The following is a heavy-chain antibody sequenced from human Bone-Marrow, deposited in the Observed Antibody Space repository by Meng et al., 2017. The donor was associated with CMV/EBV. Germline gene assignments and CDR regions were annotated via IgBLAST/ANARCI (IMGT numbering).Heavy chain of an antibody. D-gene: IGHD6-13*01. J-gene: IGHJ4*02. CDR1: GFTFSSYA. V-gene: IGHV3-23*03. Sequence: GGSLRLSCAASGFTFSSYAMSWVRQAPGKGLEWVSVIYSGGSSTYYADSVKGRFTISRDNSKNTLYLQMNSLRAEDTAVYYCAKDRGKQPSPLGYWGQGKRVTVSS. CDR3: AKDRGKQPSPLGY. CDR2: IYSGGSST.